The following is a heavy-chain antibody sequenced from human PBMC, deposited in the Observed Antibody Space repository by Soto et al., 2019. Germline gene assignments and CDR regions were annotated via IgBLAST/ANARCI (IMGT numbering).Heavy chain of an antibody. CDR2: IYHSGST. V-gene: IGHV4-30-2*01. D-gene: IGHD5-12*01. J-gene: IGHJ4*02. CDR3: ASRFVDSATGYFDR. Sequence: QLQLQEPGSGLLRPSQTLSLPCLFSGGSFINGNYSWTWIRQPPGKALEWIGYIYHSGSTYYNPSLRSRVTLSVDRSKNQFSLNMKSMTAADTAVYYCASRFVDSATGYFDRWGQGTLVTVSS. CDR1: GGSFINGNYS.